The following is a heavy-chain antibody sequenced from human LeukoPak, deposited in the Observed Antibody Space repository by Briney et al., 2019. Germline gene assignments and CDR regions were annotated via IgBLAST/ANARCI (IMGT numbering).Heavy chain of an antibody. Sequence: GGSLRLSCTASGFTFCDYAMSWVRQAPGKGLEGVGFIRSKAYGGTTEYAASVKGIFTISRDDSKSIAYLQMNSLKTEDTAVYYCTGINEDGYSGYEPVDYWGQGTLVTVSS. CDR3: TGINEDGYSGYEPVDY. J-gene: IGHJ4*02. CDR2: IRSKAYGGTT. D-gene: IGHD5-12*01. V-gene: IGHV3-49*04. CDR1: GFTFCDYA.